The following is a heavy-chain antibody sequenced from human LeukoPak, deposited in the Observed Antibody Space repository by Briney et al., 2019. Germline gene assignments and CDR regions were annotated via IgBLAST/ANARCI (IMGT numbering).Heavy chain of an antibody. CDR1: GFTFSTYM. Sequence: GGSLRLSCEVSGFTFSTYMMNWVRQAPGKGLEWLSYISSDSGAIYYADSVKGRFTISRDNAQKSLYLQMNSLTVEDTAVYSCVRELASWGQGALVTVPS. V-gene: IGHV3-48*01. J-gene: IGHJ5*02. CDR3: VRELAS. CDR2: ISSDSGAI.